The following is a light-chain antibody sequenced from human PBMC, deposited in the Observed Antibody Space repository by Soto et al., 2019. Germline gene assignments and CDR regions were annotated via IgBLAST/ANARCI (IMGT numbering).Light chain of an antibody. J-gene: IGKJ1*01. CDR2: QAS. V-gene: IGKV1-5*03. Sequence: DIQMTQSPSTLSASVVDRVTITFRASQSISSWLAWYQKKPGKAPKLLIYQASKLQSGVPSRFSGSGSGTELTLTISSLQPDDFATYYCQHYNSYPWAFGQGTKVDIK. CDR1: QSISSW. CDR3: QHYNSYPWA.